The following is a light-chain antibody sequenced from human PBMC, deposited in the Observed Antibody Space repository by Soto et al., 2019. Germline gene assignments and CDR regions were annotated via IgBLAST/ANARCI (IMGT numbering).Light chain of an antibody. CDR1: QSVGRD. CDR3: QQRRKWPPGT. Sequence: EIVLTQSPASLSVSPGERATLSCRASQSVGRDLAWYQQKPGQAPRLLIYDASNRATGIPARFSGSGFGTDFTLIISSLEPEDLAVYYCQQRRKWPPGTFGQGTRLEIK. J-gene: IGKJ5*01. V-gene: IGKV3-11*01. CDR2: DAS.